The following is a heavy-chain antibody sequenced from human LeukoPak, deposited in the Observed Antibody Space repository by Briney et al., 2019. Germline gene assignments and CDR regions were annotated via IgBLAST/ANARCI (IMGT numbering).Heavy chain of an antibody. J-gene: IGHJ4*02. V-gene: IGHV4-59*01. CDR1: GDSISTYY. CDR3: ARHNFRNGYNRPFDY. D-gene: IGHD5-24*01. Sequence: SETLSLTCTISGDSISTYYWSWIRQSPGKGLEWIGDVNLSGSTNYNPSLNYNPSLKSRVSISVDTSKNQFSLKLSSVTAADTALYYCARHNFRNGYNRPFDYWGQGTLVTVSS. CDR2: VNLSGST.